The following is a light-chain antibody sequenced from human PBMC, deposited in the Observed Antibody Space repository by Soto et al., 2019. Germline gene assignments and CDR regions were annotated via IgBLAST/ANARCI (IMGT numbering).Light chain of an antibody. J-gene: IGKJ4*01. CDR2: KAS. CDR3: QQYDSYCT. CDR1: QSIRSW. V-gene: IGKV1-5*03. Sequence: DIQMSQSPSTLSASVGDRFTITCRASQSIRSWLAWYQQKPGKAPRLLIYKASSLESGVPSRFSGSGSGTEFTLTISSLQPDDSATYYCQQYDSYCTFGGGTKVDIK.